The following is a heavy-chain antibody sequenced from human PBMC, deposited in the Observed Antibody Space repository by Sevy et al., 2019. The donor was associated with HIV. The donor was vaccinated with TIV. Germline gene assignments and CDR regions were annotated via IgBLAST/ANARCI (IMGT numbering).Heavy chain of an antibody. V-gene: IGHV1-46*01. CDR1: GYTFTSYY. CDR2: INPSGGST. J-gene: IGHJ6*02. D-gene: IGHD6-6*01. CDR3: GRFSSSSKLPAGMDV. Sequence: ASVKVSCKASGYTFTSYYMHWVRQAPGQGLEWMGIINPSGGSTSYAQKFQGRVTMTRDTSTSTVYMELSSLRSEDTAVYYCGRFSSSSKLPAGMDVWGQGTTVTVSS.